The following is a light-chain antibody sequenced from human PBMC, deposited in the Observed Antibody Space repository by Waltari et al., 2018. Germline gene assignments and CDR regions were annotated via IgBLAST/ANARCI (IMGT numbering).Light chain of an antibody. CDR2: KAS. J-gene: IGKJ4*01. V-gene: IGKV1-5*03. CDR1: QSVSRR. Sequence: DVQMTQSPSTMTASVGDRVTISCRASQSVSRRLAWYQQTPGKAPNLLIYKASTLGGGVPARFSGSGSGTEFTHTISSLQPDDFVTYCCQQYSTYPHSFGGGTKVEI. CDR3: QQYSTYPHS.